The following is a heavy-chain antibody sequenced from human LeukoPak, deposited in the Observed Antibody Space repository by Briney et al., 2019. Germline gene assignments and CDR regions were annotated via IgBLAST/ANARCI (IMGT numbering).Heavy chain of an antibody. J-gene: IGHJ4*02. D-gene: IGHD2-2*01. V-gene: IGHV3-33*01. CDR3: ARVGSDEVPAVQGPVGY. CDR1: GFTFSSYG. Sequence: PGRSLRLSCAASGFTFSSYGMHWVRQAPGKGLEWVAVIWYDGSNKYYADSVKGRFTVSRDNSKNTLYLQMNSLRAEDTAVYYCARVGSDEVPAVQGPVGYWGQGTLVTVSS. CDR2: IWYDGSNK.